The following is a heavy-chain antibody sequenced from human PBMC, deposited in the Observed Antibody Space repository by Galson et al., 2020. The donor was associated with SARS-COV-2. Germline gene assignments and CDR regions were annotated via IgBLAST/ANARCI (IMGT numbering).Heavy chain of an antibody. CDR2: MNPKSGNT. V-gene: IGHV1-8*01. J-gene: IGHJ5*02. Sequence: ASVKVSCKASGYAFTSSDIGWVRQATGQGLEWMGWMNPKSGNTGYAQKFQGRVTMTRDTSISTAYMEVISLRSEDTAVYYCARVLGSGRNWCDPWGQGTLVTVSS. CDR1: GYAFTSSD. CDR3: ARVLGSGRNWCDP. D-gene: IGHD3-10*01.